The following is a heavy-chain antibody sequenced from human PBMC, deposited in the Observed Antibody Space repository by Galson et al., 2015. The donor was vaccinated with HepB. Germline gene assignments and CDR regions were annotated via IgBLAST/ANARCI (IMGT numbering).Heavy chain of an antibody. V-gene: IGHV3-30*03. Sequence: SLRLSCAASGFTFSSYGMHWVRQAPGKGLEWVAVISYDGSNKYYADSVKGRFTISRDNSKNTLYLQMNSLRAEDTAVYYCARDRGRRWLQLGWFDPWGQGTLVTVSS. CDR1: GFTFSSYG. D-gene: IGHD5-24*01. CDR3: ARDRGRRWLQLGWFDP. CDR2: ISYDGSNK. J-gene: IGHJ5*02.